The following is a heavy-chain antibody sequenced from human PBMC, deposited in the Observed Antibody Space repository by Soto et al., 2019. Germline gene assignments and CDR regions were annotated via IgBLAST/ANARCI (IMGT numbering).Heavy chain of an antibody. J-gene: IGHJ4*02. CDR2: ISGSGGST. D-gene: IGHD2-2*01. CDR1: GFTFSSYA. Sequence: GGSLRLSCAASGFTFSSYAMSWVRQAPGQGLEWVSAISGSGGSTYYADSVKGRFTISIDNSKNTLYLQMNSLRAEDTAVYYCAGIVVVPAAYYFDYWGQGTLVTVSS. CDR3: AGIVVVPAAYYFDY. V-gene: IGHV3-23*01.